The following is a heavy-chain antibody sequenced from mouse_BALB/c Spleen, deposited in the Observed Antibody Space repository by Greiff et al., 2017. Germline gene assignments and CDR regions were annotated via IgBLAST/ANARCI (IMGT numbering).Heavy chain of an antibody. CDR2: ISDGGSYT. Sequence: EVQLVESGGGLVKPGGSLKLSCAASGFTFSDYYMYWVRQTPEKRLEWVATISDGGSYTYYPDSVKGRFTISRDNAKNNLYLQMSSLKSEDTAMYYCAREGSFITTAWYFDVWGAGTTVTVSS. CDR1: GFTFSDYY. J-gene: IGHJ1*01. CDR3: AREGSFITTAWYFDV. D-gene: IGHD1-2*01. V-gene: IGHV5-4*02.